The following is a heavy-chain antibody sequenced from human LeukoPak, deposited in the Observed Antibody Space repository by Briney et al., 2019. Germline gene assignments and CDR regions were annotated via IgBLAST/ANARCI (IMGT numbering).Heavy chain of an antibody. CDR1: GGSISNSSYY. J-gene: IGHJ5*02. CDR2: IYYSGSA. V-gene: IGHV4-39*01. CDR3: ARGRPPWLVRMGYNWFDP. D-gene: IGHD6-19*01. Sequence: ASETLSLTCIVSGGSISNSSYYWGWIRQPPGKGLEWIGSIYYSGSAYYNPSLKSRVTISVDTSKNQFSLKLTSVTAADTAVYYCARGRPPWLVRMGYNWFDPWGQGTLVTVSS.